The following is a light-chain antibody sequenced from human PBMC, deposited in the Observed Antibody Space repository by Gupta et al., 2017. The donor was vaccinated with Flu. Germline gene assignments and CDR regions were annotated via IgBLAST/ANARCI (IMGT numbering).Light chain of an antibody. Sequence: QSALTQPASVSGSPGQSITISCTGTSSDIGGYKYVSWYQQHPGKAPKLIIFEVSNRPSGVSTRFSGSKSGNTASLTISGLQAEDEADYYCSSYTNTNTLVLFGRGTKLTVL. CDR2: EVS. CDR3: SSYTNTNTLVL. V-gene: IGLV2-14*01. CDR1: SSDIGGYKY. J-gene: IGLJ3*02.